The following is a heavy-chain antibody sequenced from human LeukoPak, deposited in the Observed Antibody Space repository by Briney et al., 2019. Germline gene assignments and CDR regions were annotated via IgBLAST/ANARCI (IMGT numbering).Heavy chain of an antibody. D-gene: IGHD3-22*01. CDR2: IYYSGST. V-gene: IGHV4-31*03. Sequence: PSQTLSLTCTVSGGSISSGGYYWSWIRQHPGKGLEWIGYIYYSGSTNYNPPLKSRVTISADTSKNQFSLKLRSVTAADTAVYYCARDLDSGGYYLDHWGQGTLVTVSS. J-gene: IGHJ4*02. CDR1: GGSISSGGYY. CDR3: ARDLDSGGYYLDH.